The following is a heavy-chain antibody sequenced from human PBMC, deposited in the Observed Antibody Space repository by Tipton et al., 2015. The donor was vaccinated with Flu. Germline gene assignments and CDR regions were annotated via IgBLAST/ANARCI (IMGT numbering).Heavy chain of an antibody. CDR1: GGSISSYY. J-gene: IGHJ5*02. D-gene: IGHD6-13*01. Sequence: SLTCTVSGGSISSYYWNWIRQPAGKGLEWIGRINTSGNTKYNSSLKSRVTVSVDTSKYQFSLKLSSVTAADTSVYYCARDRGSSWYLNWFEAWGQGTLVTVSS. CDR2: INTSGNT. V-gene: IGHV4-4*07. CDR3: ARDRGSSWYLNWFEA.